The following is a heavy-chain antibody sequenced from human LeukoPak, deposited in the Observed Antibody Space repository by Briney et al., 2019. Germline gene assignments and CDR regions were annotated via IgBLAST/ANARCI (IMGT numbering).Heavy chain of an antibody. CDR2: TGSTGVST. Sequence: QPGGSLRLSCAASGFTFSSYAMNWVRQAPGKGLEWVSGTGSTGVSTFYADSVKGRFTVSRDNSKNTLSLQMNSLRAEDTAVYYCAKASITVVTTYLDNWGQGTLVTVSS. CDR1: GFTFSSYA. V-gene: IGHV3-23*01. D-gene: IGHD2-21*02. J-gene: IGHJ4*02. CDR3: AKASITVVTTYLDN.